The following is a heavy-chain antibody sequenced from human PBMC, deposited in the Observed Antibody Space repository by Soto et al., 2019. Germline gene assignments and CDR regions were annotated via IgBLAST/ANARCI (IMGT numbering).Heavy chain of an antibody. CDR3: ARGAVTGTSLFDY. V-gene: IGHV3-48*02. CDR1: GFTLTTYS. CDR2: INKNGFAI. Sequence: GGSLRLSCTVSGFTLTTYSMNWVRQAPGKGLEWISFINKNGFAIYYADSVKGRFTISRDYAKNSLYLQTDSLRHEDTAVYYCARGAVTGTSLFDYWGLGTLVTVSS. J-gene: IGHJ4*02. D-gene: IGHD6-19*01.